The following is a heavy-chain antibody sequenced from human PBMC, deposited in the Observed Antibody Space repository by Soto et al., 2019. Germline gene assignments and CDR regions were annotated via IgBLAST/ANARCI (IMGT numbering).Heavy chain of an antibody. V-gene: IGHV3-30*18. J-gene: IGHJ3*02. CDR3: GKGYYSILAGFDM. D-gene: IGHD4-4*01. CDR1: GFTFSTYG. Sequence: GGSLILSCAASGFTFSTYGMHWVRQAPGKGPEWVGLISYDGSNAYYGDSVKGRFIISRDNSNNTLYLQMNSLRPEDTALYYFGKGYYSILAGFDMGGQGTMVTVSS. CDR2: ISYDGSNA.